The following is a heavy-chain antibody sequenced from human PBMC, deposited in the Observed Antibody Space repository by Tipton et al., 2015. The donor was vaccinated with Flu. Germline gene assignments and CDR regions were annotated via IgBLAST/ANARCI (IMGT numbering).Heavy chain of an antibody. Sequence: GLVKPSETLSLTCIVSGGSISSSSYYWGWIRQPPGKGLEWIASGYYSGTTYYNPSLKSRLTISLDTSKNRFSLKMNSVTAADTALYYCATIYAGYDHDYYYAVDVWGQGP. CDR1: GGSISSSSYY. CDR2: GYYSGTT. D-gene: IGHD5-12*01. J-gene: IGHJ6*02. V-gene: IGHV4-39*07. CDR3: ATIYAGYDHDYYYAVDV.